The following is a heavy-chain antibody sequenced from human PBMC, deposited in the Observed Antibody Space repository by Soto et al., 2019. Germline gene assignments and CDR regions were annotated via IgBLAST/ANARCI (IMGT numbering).Heavy chain of an antibody. D-gene: IGHD1-1*01. CDR3: ARGPDPYNWNDGFDY. Sequence: GGSLRLSCAASGFTFSSYAMHWVRQAPGKGLEWVAVISYDGSNKYYADSVKGRFTISRDNSKNTLYLQMNSLRAEDTAVYYCARGPDPYNWNDGFDYWGQGTLVTVSS. CDR1: GFTFSSYA. CDR2: ISYDGSNK. J-gene: IGHJ4*02. V-gene: IGHV3-30-3*01.